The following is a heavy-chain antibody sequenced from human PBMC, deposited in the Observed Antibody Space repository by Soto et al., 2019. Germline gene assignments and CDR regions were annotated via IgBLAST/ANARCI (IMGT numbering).Heavy chain of an antibody. CDR2: INAGNSNT. V-gene: IGHV1-3*01. J-gene: IGHJ6*03. CDR1: GYTFTSYA. D-gene: IGHD2-15*01. CDR3: AREEARYCSGGSCSTGYMDV. Sequence: ASVKVSCKASGYTFTSYAMHWVRQAPGQRQEWMGWINAGNSNTKYSQKFQGRVTNTRDTSASTAYMELSSLRSEDTAVYYCAREEARYCSGGSCSTGYMDVRGKGTTVTVSS.